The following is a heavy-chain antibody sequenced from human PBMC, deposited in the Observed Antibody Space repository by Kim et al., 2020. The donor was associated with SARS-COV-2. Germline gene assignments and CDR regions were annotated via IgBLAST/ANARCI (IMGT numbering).Heavy chain of an antibody. Sequence: GGSLRLSCAASGLAFSHYSMNWVRQAPGKGLEWVSYIDPVSNTIYYADSVMGRFTISRDNAKYSLYLQMNYLRHEDTAVYYCARNEWNYGVSFGRDVRG. CDR2: IDPVSNTI. CDR1: GLAFSHYS. V-gene: IGHV3-48*02. J-gene: IGHJ6*02. D-gene: IGHD1-7*01. CDR3: ARNEWNYGVSFGRDV.